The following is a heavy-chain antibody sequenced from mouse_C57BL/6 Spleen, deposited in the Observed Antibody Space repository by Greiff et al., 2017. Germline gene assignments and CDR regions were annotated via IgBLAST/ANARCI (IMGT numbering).Heavy chain of an antibody. Sequence: EVQLQQSGTVLARPGASVKMSCKTSGYTFTSYWMHWVKQRPGQGLEWIGAIYPGNSDTSYNQKFKGKAKLTAVTSASTAYMELSSLTTEDSAVYYCTRRRGTAQPWDYWGQGTTLTVSS. CDR2: IYPGNSDT. J-gene: IGHJ2*01. V-gene: IGHV1-5*01. CDR3: TRRRGTAQPWDY. CDR1: GYTFTSYW. D-gene: IGHD3-2*02.